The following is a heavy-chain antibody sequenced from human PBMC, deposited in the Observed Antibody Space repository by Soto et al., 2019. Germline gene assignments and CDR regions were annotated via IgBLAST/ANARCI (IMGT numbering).Heavy chain of an antibody. J-gene: IGHJ6*02. V-gene: IGHV1-69*12. D-gene: IGHD5-12*01. CDR2: IIPLFRTP. Sequence: QAQLVQSGAEVKKPGSSVKVSCKASGGSFSNYALSWVRQAPGQGLEWMGGIIPLFRTPDYSQKFQGRVTIAAAESTDTAHMELSSLRSEDTAVYFCARDKDRLQLGGNYYYATDVWGQGTTVTVSS. CDR1: GGSFSNYA. CDR3: ARDKDRLQLGGNYYYATDV.